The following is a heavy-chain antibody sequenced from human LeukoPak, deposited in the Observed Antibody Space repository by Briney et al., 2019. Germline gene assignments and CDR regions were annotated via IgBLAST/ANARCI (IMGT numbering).Heavy chain of an antibody. CDR2: ISPTSDSI. D-gene: IGHD6-19*01. Sequence: GGSLRLSCAASGFNLSTYSMNRVRQAPGKGLEWVSYISPTSDSIYYADSVKGRFTISRDNAKNSLYLQMNSLRAEDTALYYCARGWWGYSSGWYLVDAFDIWGQGTMVTVSS. V-gene: IGHV3-48*04. J-gene: IGHJ3*02. CDR3: ARGWWGYSSGWYLVDAFDI. CDR1: GFNLSTYS.